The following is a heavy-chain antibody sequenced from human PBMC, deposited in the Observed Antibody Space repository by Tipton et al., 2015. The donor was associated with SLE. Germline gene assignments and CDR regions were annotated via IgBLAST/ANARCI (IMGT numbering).Heavy chain of an antibody. CDR2: INHSGST. V-gene: IGHV4-34*01. J-gene: IGHJ4*02. CDR1: GGALSGYY. Sequence: TLSLTCAVYGGALSGYYCSWVRQPPGKGLGWVGEINHSGSTNYNPSLRSRVTISVDTSKNQFSLKLTSLTAADTAVYYCARGLYGDEPGYWGQGTLVTVSS. D-gene: IGHD4-17*01. CDR3: ARGLYGDEPGY.